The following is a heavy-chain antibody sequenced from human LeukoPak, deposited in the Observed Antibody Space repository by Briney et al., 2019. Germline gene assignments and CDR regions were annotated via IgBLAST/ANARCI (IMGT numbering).Heavy chain of an antibody. D-gene: IGHD3-3*01. CDR2: IKSKTDGGTT. Sequence: GGSLRLSCAAPGFTFSNAWMSWVRQAPGKGLEWVGRIKSKTDGGTTDYAAPVKGRFTISRDDSKNTLYLQMNSLKTEDTAVYYCTTESYDFWSGGDYYYGMDVWGQGTTVTVSS. V-gene: IGHV3-15*01. J-gene: IGHJ6*02. CDR1: GFTFSNAW. CDR3: TTESYDFWSGGDYYYGMDV.